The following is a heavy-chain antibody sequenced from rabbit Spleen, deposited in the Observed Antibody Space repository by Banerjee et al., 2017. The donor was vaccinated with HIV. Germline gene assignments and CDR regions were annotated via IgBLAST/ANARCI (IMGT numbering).Heavy chain of an antibody. Sequence: QSLEESGGDLVKPGASLTLTCTASGFSFSSSDYMCWVRQPPGKGLEWIACISAGSSGFTYFASSAKWRCASFKTSTTTSTLQMTSMTAVATAAYSCAMDTGASVASYGMDLWGPGTLVTVS. V-gene: IGHV1S40*01. CDR2: ISAGSSGFT. D-gene: IGHD6-1*01. CDR1: GFSFSSSDY. CDR3: AMDTGASVASYGMDL. J-gene: IGHJ6*01.